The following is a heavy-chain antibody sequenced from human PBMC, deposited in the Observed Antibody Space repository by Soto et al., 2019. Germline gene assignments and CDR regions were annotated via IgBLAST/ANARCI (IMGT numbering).Heavy chain of an antibody. CDR1: GGSINSADYY. V-gene: IGHV4-30-4*01. CDR2: IYYSGST. D-gene: IGHD3-22*01. Sequence: QVQLQESGPGLVKPSQNMSLTCTVSGGSINSADYYWSWIRQPPGKGLEWIGFIYYSGSTYYNPSLTMRVTISVDTSTNQFSLNLRSVTAADTAVYYCARVFERNFYNSRGTLRPSTEFDGWGQGTLVTVSS. J-gene: IGHJ4*02. CDR3: ARVFERNFYNSRGTLRPSTEFDG.